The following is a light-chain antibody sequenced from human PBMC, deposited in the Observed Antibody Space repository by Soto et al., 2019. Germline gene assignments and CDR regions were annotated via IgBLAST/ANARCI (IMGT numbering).Light chain of an antibody. CDR3: SGT. Sequence: DVVMTLSPLALPVTLGQPASNSCRSSRSLVYSDGNTYLSWFQQRPGQSPRRLIYKVSNRDSGVPDRFSGSGSGTDFTLKISTVEAVDVGVYLASGTFGQGTKVEIK. J-gene: IGKJ1*01. CDR1: RSLVYSDGNTY. CDR2: KVS. V-gene: IGKV2-30*01.